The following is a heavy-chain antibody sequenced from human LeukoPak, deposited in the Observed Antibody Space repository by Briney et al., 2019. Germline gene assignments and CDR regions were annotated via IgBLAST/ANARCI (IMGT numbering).Heavy chain of an antibody. CDR2: INHSGST. V-gene: IGHV4-34*01. Sequence: PSETLSLTCAVDGGSFSGYYWSWIRQPPGKGLEWIGEINHSGSTNYNPSLKSRVTISVDTSKNQFSLKLSSVTAADTAVYYCARGGVVVGATNFDYWGQGTLVTVSS. J-gene: IGHJ4*02. D-gene: IGHD1-26*01. CDR1: GGSFSGYY. CDR3: ARGGVVVGATNFDY.